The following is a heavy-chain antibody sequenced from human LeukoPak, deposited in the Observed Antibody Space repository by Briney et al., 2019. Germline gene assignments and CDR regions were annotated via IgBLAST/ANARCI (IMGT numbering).Heavy chain of an antibody. CDR3: ARDFRAAMVSDWFDP. V-gene: IGHV1-46*01. D-gene: IGHD5-18*01. CDR1: GYTFTNYY. J-gene: IGHJ5*02. Sequence: ASVKVSCKASGYTFTNYYMHWVRQAPGQGLEWMGIINPSGGSTSYAQNFQGRVTMTRDMSTSTVYMELSSLRSEDTAVYYCARDFRAAMVSDWFDPWGQGTLVTVSS. CDR2: INPSGGST.